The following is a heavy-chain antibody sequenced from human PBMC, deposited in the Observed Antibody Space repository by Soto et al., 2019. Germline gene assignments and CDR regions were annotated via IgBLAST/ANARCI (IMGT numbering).Heavy chain of an antibody. CDR1: GFTFSSYW. CDR2: IKQDGSEK. V-gene: IGHV3-7*01. D-gene: IGHD6-13*01. Sequence: GGSLRLSCAASGFTFSSYWMSWVRQAPGKGLEWVANIKQDGSEKYYVDSVKGRFTIFRDNAKNSLYLQMNSLRAEDTAVYYCARDPLEYSSRRVRYYYYMDVWGKGTTVTVSS. CDR3: ARDPLEYSSRRVRYYYYMDV. J-gene: IGHJ6*03.